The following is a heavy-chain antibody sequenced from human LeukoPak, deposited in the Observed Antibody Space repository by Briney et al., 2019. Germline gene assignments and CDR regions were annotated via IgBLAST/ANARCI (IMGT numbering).Heavy chain of an antibody. J-gene: IGHJ5*02. CDR2: MNPNSGNT. D-gene: IGHD2-15*01. CDR3: ARDPPGYCSGGSCYSHWFDP. Sequence: ASVKVSCKASGYTFTSYDINWVRQATGQGLEWMGWMNPNSGNTGYAQKFQGRVTITRNTSISTAYMELSSLRSEDTAVYYCARDPPGYCSGGSCYSHWFDPWGQGTLVTVSS. CDR1: GYTFTSYD. V-gene: IGHV1-8*03.